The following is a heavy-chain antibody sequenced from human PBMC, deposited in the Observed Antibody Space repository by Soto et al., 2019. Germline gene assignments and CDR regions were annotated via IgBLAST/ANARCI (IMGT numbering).Heavy chain of an antibody. Sequence: QVQLQESGPGLVKPSETLSLTCTVSGGSISSDYWSWIRQPPGKGLEWIGYIYYSGSTNYNPSLESRVNISVDTSKTQFSVTLRSVTAADTGVYYCARTYGSVPYYFDYWGQGTLVTVSS. CDR2: IYYSGST. D-gene: IGHD3-10*01. CDR3: ARTYGSVPYYFDY. J-gene: IGHJ4*02. V-gene: IGHV4-59*01. CDR1: GGSISSDY.